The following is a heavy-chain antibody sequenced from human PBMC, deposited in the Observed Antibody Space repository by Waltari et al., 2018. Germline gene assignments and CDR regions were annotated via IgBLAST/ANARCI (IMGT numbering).Heavy chain of an antibody. Sequence: EVQLVESGGGLVKPGGSLRLSCAASGFTFSSYSMNWVRQAPGQGLEWVSSISSSSSYLFYADSVKGRFTISRDNAKNSLDLQMNSLRAEDTAVYYCARVGRENCSGGSCYSGEYDYWGQGTLVTVSS. CDR2: ISSSSSYL. D-gene: IGHD2-15*01. CDR1: GFTFSSYS. J-gene: IGHJ4*02. V-gene: IGHV3-21*01. CDR3: ARVGRENCSGGSCYSGEYDY.